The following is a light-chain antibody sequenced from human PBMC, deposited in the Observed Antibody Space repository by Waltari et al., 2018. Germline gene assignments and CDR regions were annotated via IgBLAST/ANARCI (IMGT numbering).Light chain of an antibody. CDR1: QSVSIY. V-gene: IGKV3-20*01. Sequence: IVLTQSPGTLSLSPGERSTLSCRASQSVSIYLAWYQQKPGQAPRLLIYHTSTRATSIPDRFSGSGSGTDFSLTISGLEPEDFAVYYCQHYKNLPVSFGQGTRVEIK. CDR3: QHYKNLPVS. CDR2: HTS. J-gene: IGKJ1*01.